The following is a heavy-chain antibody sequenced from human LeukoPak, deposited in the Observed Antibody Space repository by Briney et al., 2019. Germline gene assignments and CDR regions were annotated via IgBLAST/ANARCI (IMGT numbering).Heavy chain of an antibody. CDR3: VRDAGWSDLDY. V-gene: IGHV3-7*04. J-gene: IGHJ4*02. CDR2: IKQDGSEK. Sequence: GGSLRLSCAASGFTLSSYWMTWVRQAPGKGLEWVAHIKQDGSEKYYVDSVKGRFTISRDNAKNLLYLQMNSLRVEDTGVYYCVRDAGWSDLDYWGQGTLVTVSS. D-gene: IGHD2-15*01. CDR1: GFTLSSYW.